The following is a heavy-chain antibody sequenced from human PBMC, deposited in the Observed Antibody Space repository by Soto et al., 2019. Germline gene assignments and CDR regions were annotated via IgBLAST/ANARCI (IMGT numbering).Heavy chain of an antibody. CDR3: AKFGTAAAGDEADY. J-gene: IGHJ4*02. V-gene: IGHV3-9*01. CDR1: GFTFDGYA. Sequence: PGGSLRLSCAASGFTFDGYAMHWVRQAPGKGLEWVSGISWNSGNIGYADSVKGRLTISRDNAKNSLYLQMNSLRAEDTALYYCAKFGTAAAGDEADYWGQGTLVTVSS. CDR2: ISWNSGNI. D-gene: IGHD6-13*01.